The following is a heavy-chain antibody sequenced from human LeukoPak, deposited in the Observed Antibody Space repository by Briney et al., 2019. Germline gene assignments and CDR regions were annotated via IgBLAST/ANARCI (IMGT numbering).Heavy chain of an antibody. CDR1: GFTFSSYA. J-gene: IGHJ4*02. D-gene: IGHD6-19*01. Sequence: GGSLRLSCAASGFTFSSYAMSWVRQAPGKGLEWVSEIYSGGSTYYADSVKGRFTISRDNSKNTLYLQMNSLRAEDTAVYYCAKSGFAVAGCYDYWGQGTLVTVSS. CDR3: AKSGFAVAGCYDY. CDR2: IYSGGST. V-gene: IGHV3-23*03.